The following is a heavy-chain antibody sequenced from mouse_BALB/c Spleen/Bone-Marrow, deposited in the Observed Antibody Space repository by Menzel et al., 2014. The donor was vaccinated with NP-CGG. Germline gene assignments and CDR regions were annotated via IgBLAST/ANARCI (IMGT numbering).Heavy chain of an antibody. Sequence: EVKLMESGPELVKPGASMKISCKASGYSFTGYTMNWVKQSHGKNLERIGLINPYNGGTTYNQYFKGKATLTVDRSSSAAYVELLSLTSEDSAVYYCASYYGSTWYFDVWGAGTTVTVSS. CDR3: ASYYGSTWYFDV. J-gene: IGHJ1*01. D-gene: IGHD1-1*01. CDR2: INPYNGGT. CDR1: GYSFTGYT. V-gene: IGHV1-18*01.